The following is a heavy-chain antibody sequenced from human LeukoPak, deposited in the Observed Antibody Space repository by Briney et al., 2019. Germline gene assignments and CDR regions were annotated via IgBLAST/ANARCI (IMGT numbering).Heavy chain of an antibody. D-gene: IGHD2-15*01. J-gene: IGHJ6*03. V-gene: IGHV3-23*01. CDR3: ARATRYCSGGSCYYYYYMDV. CDR2: TSSSDAGT. CDR1: GFTSSSYA. Sequence: GGSLRLPCAASGFTSSSYAMSWVRQAPGKGLEWVSATSSSDAGTYYAESVRGRFTISSDNAKNSLYLQMNRLRAEDTAVYYCARATRYCSGGSCYYYYYMDVWGKGTTVTVSS.